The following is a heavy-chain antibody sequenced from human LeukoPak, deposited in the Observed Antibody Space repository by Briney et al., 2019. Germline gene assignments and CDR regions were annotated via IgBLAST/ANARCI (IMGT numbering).Heavy chain of an antibody. CDR2: INGGNGNR. J-gene: IGHJ5*02. Sequence: ASVKVSCKTSGYIFTSYAMHWVRQAPGQRLEWMGWINGGNGNRKYSQEFQGRVTITRDTSASTAYMELSSLRSEDMAVYYCARERSSAFDPWGQGTLVTVSS. CDR3: ARERSSAFDP. D-gene: IGHD4-17*01. CDR1: GYIFTSYA. V-gene: IGHV1-3*03.